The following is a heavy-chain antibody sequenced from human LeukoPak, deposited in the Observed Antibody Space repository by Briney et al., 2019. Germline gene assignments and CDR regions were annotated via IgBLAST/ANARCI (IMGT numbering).Heavy chain of an antibody. Sequence: ASVKVSCKASGYTFTGYYMHGVRQAPGQGLEWMGWINPNTGDTKYAQRFQGSVTMTRDMSISTAYMELSRLRSDDTAVFYCARQYSSGWYFDYWGQGTLVTVSS. CDR3: ARQYSSGWYFDY. D-gene: IGHD6-19*01. V-gene: IGHV1-2*02. CDR2: INPNTGDT. CDR1: GYTFTGYY. J-gene: IGHJ4*02.